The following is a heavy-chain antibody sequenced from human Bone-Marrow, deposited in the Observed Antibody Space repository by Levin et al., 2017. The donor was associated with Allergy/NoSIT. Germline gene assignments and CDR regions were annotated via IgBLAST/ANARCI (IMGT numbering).Heavy chain of an antibody. CDR2: ISYDGDFI. CDR3: TKSDTWTGYYEGFDP. V-gene: IGHV3-33*03. J-gene: IGHJ5*02. D-gene: IGHD3/OR15-3a*01. CDR1: GFSFRSYG. Sequence: GGSLRLSCAASGFSFRSYGMHWVRQAPGKGLEWVGLISYDGDFIFYGDSVKGRFTIARDNSNSTLFLQMDSLSADDTAIYYCTKSDTWTGYYEGFDPWGQGTLVTVSS.